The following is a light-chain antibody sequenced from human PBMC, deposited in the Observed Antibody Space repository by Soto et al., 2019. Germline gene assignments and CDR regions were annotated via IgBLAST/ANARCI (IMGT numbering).Light chain of an antibody. Sequence: QSALTQPASVSGSPGQSITISCTGTSSDIGVYNYVSWYQQHPGKAPKLVICEVSNRPSGVSSRFSGSKSGNTASLTISGLQTEDEADYYCCSYAGSYTLVFGGGTKVTVL. CDR2: EVS. CDR1: SSDIGVYNY. V-gene: IGLV2-14*01. J-gene: IGLJ2*01. CDR3: CSYAGSYTLV.